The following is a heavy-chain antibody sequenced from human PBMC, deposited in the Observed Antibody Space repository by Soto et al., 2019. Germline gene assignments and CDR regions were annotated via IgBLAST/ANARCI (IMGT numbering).Heavy chain of an antibody. V-gene: IGHV1-69*13. J-gene: IGHJ5*02. CDR3: ARLGYCSGGSCYYLYNWFDP. D-gene: IGHD2-15*01. CDR1: GGTFSSYA. CDR2: IIPIFGTA. Sequence: GASVKVSCKASGGTFSSYAIGWVRQAPGQGLEWMGGIIPIFGTANYAQKFQGRVTITADESTSTAYMELSSLRSEDTAVYYCARLGYCSGGSCYYLYNWFDPWGQGTLVTVSS.